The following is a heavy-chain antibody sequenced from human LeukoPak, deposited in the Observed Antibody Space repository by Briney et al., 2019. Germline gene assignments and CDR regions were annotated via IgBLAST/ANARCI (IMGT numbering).Heavy chain of an antibody. CDR1: GFTFSSYP. J-gene: IGHJ4*02. CDR2: ISGSGGTT. Sequence: GGSLRLSCAASGFTFSSYPMSWVRQAPGKGLEWVSLISGSGGTTYYTDSVKGRFTISRDNSKDTLYLQMNSLRAEDTALYYCARSTLVGSYYINWFDYWGQGTLVTVSS. CDR3: ARSTLVGSYYINWFDY. V-gene: IGHV3-23*01. D-gene: IGHD1-26*01.